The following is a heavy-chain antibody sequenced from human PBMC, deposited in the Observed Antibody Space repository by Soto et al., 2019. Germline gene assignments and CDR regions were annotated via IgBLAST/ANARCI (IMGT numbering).Heavy chain of an antibody. D-gene: IGHD3-10*01. Sequence: SETLSLTCAVSGGSISSGGYSWSWIRQPPGKGLEWIGYIYHSGSTYYNPSLKSRVTISVDRSKNQFSLKLSSVTAADTAVYYCARASLWFGVTFDYWGRGTLVTVSS. J-gene: IGHJ4*02. CDR3: ARASLWFGVTFDY. CDR1: GGSISSGGYS. V-gene: IGHV4-30-2*01. CDR2: IYHSGST.